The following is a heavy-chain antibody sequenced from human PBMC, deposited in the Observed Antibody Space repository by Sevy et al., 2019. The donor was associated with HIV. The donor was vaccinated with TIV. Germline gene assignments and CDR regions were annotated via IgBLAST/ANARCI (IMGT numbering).Heavy chain of an antibody. Sequence: GGSQRLSCAASGFILSNAWMTWVRQAPGKGPEWVGRIKSKTDGGTPDYAAPVKGRCPISIADSRNRLYLQMNSLKTEDTAVYYYTTPTYYYDSSGYYYTYWGQGTLVTVSS. CDR3: TTPTYYYDSSGYYYTY. D-gene: IGHD3-22*01. CDR2: IKSKTDGGTP. J-gene: IGHJ4*02. CDR1: GFILSNAW. V-gene: IGHV3-15*01.